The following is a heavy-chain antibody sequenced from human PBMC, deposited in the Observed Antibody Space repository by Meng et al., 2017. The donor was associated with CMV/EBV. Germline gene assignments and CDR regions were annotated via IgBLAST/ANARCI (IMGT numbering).Heavy chain of an antibody. CDR2: ISYDGSNE. J-gene: IGHJ4*02. Sequence: GESLKISCAASGFTFSTYAMHWVRQAPGKGLEWVAFISYDGSNEYYADSVKGRFTISRDNSKNTLYLQMNSLRAEDTAVYYCARTRDVLRFLEWLLPIDYWGQGTLVTVSS. CDR1: GFTFSTYA. D-gene: IGHD3-3*01. CDR3: ARTRDVLRFLEWLLPIDY. V-gene: IGHV3-30*04.